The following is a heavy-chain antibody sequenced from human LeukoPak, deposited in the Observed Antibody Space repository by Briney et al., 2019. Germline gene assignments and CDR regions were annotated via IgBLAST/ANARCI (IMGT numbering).Heavy chain of an antibody. CDR3: ARVGGDYDGGYFDY. CDR2: IYYSGST. D-gene: IGHD4-17*01. Sequence: SETLSLTCTVSGGSISSGDYYWGWIRQPPGKGLEWIGSIYYSGSTYYNPSLKSRVTISVDTSKNQFSLKLSSVTAADTAVYYCARVGGDYDGGYFDYWGQGTLVTVSS. J-gene: IGHJ4*02. CDR1: GGSISSGDYY. V-gene: IGHV4-39*07.